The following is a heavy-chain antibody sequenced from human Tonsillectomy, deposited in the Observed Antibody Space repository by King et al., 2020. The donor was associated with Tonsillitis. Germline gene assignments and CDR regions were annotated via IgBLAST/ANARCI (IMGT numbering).Heavy chain of an antibody. J-gene: IGHJ3*02. V-gene: IGHV3-23*04. D-gene: IGHD3-3*01. CDR2: ISGSGGST. CDR1: GFTFSSYA. Sequence: VQLVESGGGLVQPGGSLRLSCAASGFTFSSYAMSWVRQAPGKGLEWVSAISGSGGSTYYADSVKGRFSISRDNSKNTLYLQMNSLRAEDTAVYYCAKDTVYYDFWSGYYNPDDAFDIWGQGTMVTVSS. CDR3: AKDTVYYDFWSGYYNPDDAFDI.